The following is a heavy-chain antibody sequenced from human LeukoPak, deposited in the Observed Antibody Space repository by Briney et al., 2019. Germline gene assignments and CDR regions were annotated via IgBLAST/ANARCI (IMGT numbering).Heavy chain of an antibody. Sequence: TWGSLRLSCAASGFIFSDYSMSWIRQAPGKGLEWVSYISTHSTYTHYADSVRGRFTISRDNAKNSLYLQMNSLRAEDTAVYYCATYYYVSGSSDWGQGTLVTVSS. J-gene: IGHJ4*02. CDR2: ISTHSTYT. CDR1: GFIFSDYS. V-gene: IGHV3-11*03. CDR3: ATYYYVSGSSD. D-gene: IGHD3-10*01.